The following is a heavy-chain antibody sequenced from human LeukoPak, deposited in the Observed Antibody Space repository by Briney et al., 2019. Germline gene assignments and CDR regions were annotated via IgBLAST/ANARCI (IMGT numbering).Heavy chain of an antibody. J-gene: IGHJ4*02. Sequence: PGGSLRLSCAASGFNFTSYAMSWVRQAPGKGLEWVSTIYTNGGGTYYADSVKGRLTISTDKSKNTLFLQMNNLRAEDTAVYYCAKVGDNSGYYEYFDYWGQGTLVTVSS. CDR1: GFNFTSYA. CDR2: IYTNGGGT. CDR3: AKVGDNSGYYEYFDY. V-gene: IGHV3-23*01. D-gene: IGHD3-22*01.